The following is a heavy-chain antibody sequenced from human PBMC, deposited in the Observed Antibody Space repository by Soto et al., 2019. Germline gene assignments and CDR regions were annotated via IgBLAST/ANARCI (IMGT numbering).Heavy chain of an antibody. V-gene: IGHV4-34*01. Sequence: QVQLQQWGAGLLKPSETLSLTCAVYGGSFSGYYWSWIRQPPGKGLEWIGEINHSGSTNYNPSLKSRVTISVDTSKNQFSLKLSSVTAADTAVYYCARGRDYYGSGSYNAVSGSHPGAFDIWGQGTMVAVSS. D-gene: IGHD3-10*01. CDR3: ARGRDYYGSGSYNAVSGSHPGAFDI. J-gene: IGHJ3*02. CDR1: GGSFSGYY. CDR2: INHSGST.